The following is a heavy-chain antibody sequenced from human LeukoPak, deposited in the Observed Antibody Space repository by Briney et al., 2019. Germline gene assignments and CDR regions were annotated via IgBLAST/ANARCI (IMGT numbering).Heavy chain of an antibody. CDR2: IYPRDGST. J-gene: IGHJ4*02. CDR1: GYSFTSNY. Sequence: ASVTVSYTASGYSFTSNYIHWVRQAPGQGLEWMGMIYPRDGSTSYAQKFQGRVTVTRDTSTSTVHMELSGLRSEDTAVYYCARDQEAFDYWGQGTLVTVSS. CDR3: ARDQEAFDY. V-gene: IGHV1-46*01.